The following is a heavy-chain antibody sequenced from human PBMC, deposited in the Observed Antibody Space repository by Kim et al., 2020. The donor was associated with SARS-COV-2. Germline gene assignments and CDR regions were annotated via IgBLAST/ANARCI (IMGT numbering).Heavy chain of an antibody. D-gene: IGHD5-12*01. CDR3: ARGRVGKNDGYNFRTYNWFDP. CDR1: GGSFSGYY. Sequence: SETLSLTCAVYGGSFSGYYWSWIRQPPGKGLEWIGEINHSGSTNYNPSLKSRVTISVDTSKNQFSLKLSSVTAADTAVYYCARGRVGKNDGYNFRTYNWFDPWGQGTLVTVSS. CDR2: INHSGST. J-gene: IGHJ5*02. V-gene: IGHV4-34*01.